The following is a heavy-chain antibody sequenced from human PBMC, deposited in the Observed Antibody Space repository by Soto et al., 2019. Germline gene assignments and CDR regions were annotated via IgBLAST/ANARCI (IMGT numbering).Heavy chain of an antibody. V-gene: IGHV3-30*18. CDR2: ILYDGSKK. D-gene: IGHD4-17*01. CDR1: VFTSISYG. Sequence: GGSWSLSGTSSVFTSISYGMHWVRQAPSEWLELVAVILYDGSKKYYADSMKGRLTISRDNSKNTLYLQMSSLGAEDTALYYCAKDRGALRWTEEHFYFDYWGKGTLVTVSS. J-gene: IGHJ4*02. CDR3: AKDRGALRWTEEHFYFDY.